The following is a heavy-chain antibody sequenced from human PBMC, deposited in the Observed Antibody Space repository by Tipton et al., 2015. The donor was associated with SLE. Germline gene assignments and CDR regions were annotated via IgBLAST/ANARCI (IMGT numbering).Heavy chain of an antibody. CDR1: SGSIGSHY. CDR2: IYHSGST. D-gene: IGHD4-11*01. J-gene: IGHJ3*02. V-gene: IGHV4-59*11. Sequence: TLSLTCTVSSGSIGSHYWSWFRQPPGKGLEWIGYIYHSGSTNYSPPLKSRVTMSVDTSKNQFSLRLRSVTSADTAIYFCARASNTRAFDTWGQGTMVTVSS. CDR3: ARASNTRAFDT.